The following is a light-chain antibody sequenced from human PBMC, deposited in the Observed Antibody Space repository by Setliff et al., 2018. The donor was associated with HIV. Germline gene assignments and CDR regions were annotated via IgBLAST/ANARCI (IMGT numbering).Light chain of an antibody. Sequence: QSVLTQPRSVSGSPGQSVTISCTGTASDIGNYKYVSWYQQQPDKAPKLIIYDVTKRPSGVPDRFSGSKSGNTASLTISGLQSEDEGDYFCCSYAGTYTSLYVFGAGTKGTV. CDR3: CSYAGTYTSLYV. CDR1: ASDIGNYKY. V-gene: IGLV2-11*01. J-gene: IGLJ1*01. CDR2: DVT.